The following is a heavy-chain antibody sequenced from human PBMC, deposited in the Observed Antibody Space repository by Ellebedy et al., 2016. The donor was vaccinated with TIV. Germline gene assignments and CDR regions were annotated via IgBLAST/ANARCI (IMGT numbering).Heavy chain of an antibody. Sequence: ASVKVSCXASGYTFTSYDINWVRQATGQGLEWMGWMNPNSGNTGYAQKFQGRVTITADESTSTAYMELSSLRSEDTAVYYCAREDYYDSSGYLAYNWFDPWGQGTLVTVSS. V-gene: IGHV1-8*01. J-gene: IGHJ5*02. CDR2: MNPNSGNT. D-gene: IGHD3-22*01. CDR1: GYTFTSYD. CDR3: AREDYYDSSGYLAYNWFDP.